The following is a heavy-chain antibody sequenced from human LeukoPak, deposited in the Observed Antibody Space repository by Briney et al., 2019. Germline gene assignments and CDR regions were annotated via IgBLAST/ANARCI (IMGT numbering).Heavy chain of an antibody. CDR2: IWYDGSNK. CDR1: GFTFSSYG. J-gene: IGHJ4*02. D-gene: IGHD2-15*01. V-gene: IGHV3-33*01. CDR3: ARDPNCSGGSCYSYYFDY. Sequence: WGSLRLSCAASGFTFSSYGMHWVRQAPGKGLEWVAVIWYDGSNKYYADSVKGRFTISRDNSKNTLYLQMNSLRAEDTAVYYCARDPNCSGGSCYSYYFDYWGQGTLVTVSS.